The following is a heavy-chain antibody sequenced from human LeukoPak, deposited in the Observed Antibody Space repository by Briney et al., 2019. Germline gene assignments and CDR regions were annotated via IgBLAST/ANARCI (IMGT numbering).Heavy chain of an antibody. V-gene: IGHV4-34*01. CDR2: ISHSGST. J-gene: IGHJ6*02. Sequence: SETLSLTCAVYGGSFSGYYWSWIRQPPGKGLEWIGEISHSGSTNYNPSLKSRVTISVDTSKNQFSLKLSSVTAADTAVYYCARGHGVWGQGTTVTVSS. CDR3: ARGHGV. CDR1: GGSFSGYY.